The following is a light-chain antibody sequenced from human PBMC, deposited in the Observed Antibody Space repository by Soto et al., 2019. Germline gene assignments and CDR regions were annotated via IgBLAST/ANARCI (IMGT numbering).Light chain of an antibody. CDR3: QSYDSSLSGWV. CDR2: ANS. CDR1: SFNIGAGYD. V-gene: IGLV1-40*01. J-gene: IGLJ2*01. Sequence: QSVLTQPPSVSGAPGQRVTISCTGSSFNIGAGYDVHWYQQLPGTAPRLLIYANSNRPSGVPDRFSGSKSGTSASLAITGLQAEDEADYYCQSYDSSLSGWVFGGGTQLTVL.